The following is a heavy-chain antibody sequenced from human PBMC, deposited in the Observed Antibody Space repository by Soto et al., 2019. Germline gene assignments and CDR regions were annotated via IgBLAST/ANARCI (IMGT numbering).Heavy chain of an antibody. CDR1: GGSISSSSYY. Sequence: PSETLSLTCTVSGGSISSSSYYWGWIRQPPGKGLEWIGSIYYSGSTYYNPSLKSRVTISVDTSKNQFSLKLSSVTAADTAVYYCARQELSSSWPFYYYYYGMDVWGQGTTVTVSS. V-gene: IGHV4-39*01. J-gene: IGHJ6*02. CDR3: ARQELSSSWPFYYYYYGMDV. CDR2: IYYSGST. D-gene: IGHD6-13*01.